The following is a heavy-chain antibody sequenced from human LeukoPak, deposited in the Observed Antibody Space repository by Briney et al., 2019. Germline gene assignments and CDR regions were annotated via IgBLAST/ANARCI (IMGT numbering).Heavy chain of an antibody. CDR2: IYTSGST. CDR1: GGSISSYY. D-gene: IGHD6-13*01. V-gene: IGHV4-4*07. CDR3: ARGSDSRKVGY. J-gene: IGHJ4*02. Sequence: SETLSITCTVSGGSISSYYWSWIRQPAGKGLEWIGRIYTSGSTNYNPSLKSRVTMSVDTSKNQFSLKLSSVTAADTAVYYCARGSDSRKVGYWGQRTLVTVSS.